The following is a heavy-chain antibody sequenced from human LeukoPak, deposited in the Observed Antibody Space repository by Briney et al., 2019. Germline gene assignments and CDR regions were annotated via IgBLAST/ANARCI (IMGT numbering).Heavy chain of an antibody. J-gene: IGHJ4*02. D-gene: IGHD3-22*01. CDR1: GYSFTSYW. Sequence: GESLKISCKGSGYSFTSYWIGWVRQMPGKGLEWMGIIYPGDSDTRYSPSFQGQVTISADKSISTAYLQWSSLKASDTAMYYCARLITPRRYYDSSGYYPFDFWGQGTLVTVSS. V-gene: IGHV5-51*01. CDR3: ARLITPRRYYDSSGYYPFDF. CDR2: IYPGDSDT.